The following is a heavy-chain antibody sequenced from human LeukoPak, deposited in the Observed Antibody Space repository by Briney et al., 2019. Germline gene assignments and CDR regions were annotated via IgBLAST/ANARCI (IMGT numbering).Heavy chain of an antibody. D-gene: IGHD3-16*01. V-gene: IGHV3-73*01. CDR3: ISLSRPAQAAAALGEYFDY. CDR1: GFTFSGSA. Sequence: GGSLRLSCEASGFTFSGSAMHWVRQASGKGLEWVGRIRSKANSYATAYAASVKGRFTISRDDSKNTAYLQMNSLKTEDTAVYYCISLSRPAQAAAALGEYFDYWGQGTLVTVSS. CDR2: IRSKANSYAT. J-gene: IGHJ4*02.